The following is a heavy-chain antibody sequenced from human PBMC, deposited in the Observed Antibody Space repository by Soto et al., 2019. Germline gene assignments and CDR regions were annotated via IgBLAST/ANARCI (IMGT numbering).Heavy chain of an antibody. Sequence: WGSLRLSCAASGFTFTDYALSWVRQAPGKGLEWVATISGIGGSTYLADSVKGRLSISRDNSKNTVSLLMNGLRAEDTAVYFCARGSSGYISSWYYFDYWGRGTLVTVSS. CDR1: GFTFTDYA. J-gene: IGHJ4*02. V-gene: IGHV3-23*01. CDR3: ARGSSGYISSWYYFDY. D-gene: IGHD6-13*01. CDR2: ISGIGGST.